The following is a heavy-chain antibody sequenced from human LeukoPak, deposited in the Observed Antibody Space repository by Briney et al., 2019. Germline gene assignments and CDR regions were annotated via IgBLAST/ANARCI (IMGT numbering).Heavy chain of an antibody. CDR1: GFTFSSYT. J-gene: IGHJ4*02. D-gene: IGHD2-2*01. V-gene: IGHV3-23*01. Sequence: GGSLRLSCAASGFTFSSYTMSWVRQAPGKGLEWVSGVSGSGGNIHYADSVKGRFTISRDNSRNTLYLQMNSLRAEDTAVYYCAASLPNIVVVPATKGPFGYWGQGALVTVSS. CDR3: AASLPNIVVVPATKGPFGY. CDR2: VSGSGGNI.